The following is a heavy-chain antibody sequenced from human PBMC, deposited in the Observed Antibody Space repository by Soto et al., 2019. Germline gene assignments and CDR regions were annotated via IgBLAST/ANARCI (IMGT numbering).Heavy chain of an antibody. CDR1: GGTFSSYA. CDR2: IIPIFGTA. CDR3: ARDRPEYCWPSGVD. V-gene: IGHV1-69*06. Sequence: AVKVSCKASGGTFSSYAISWVRQAPGQGLEWMGGIIPIFGTANYAQKFQGRVTITADKSTSTAYMELSSLRSEDTAVYYCARDRPEYCWPSGVDWGQGTLVTVSS. D-gene: IGHD2-21*01. J-gene: IGHJ4*02.